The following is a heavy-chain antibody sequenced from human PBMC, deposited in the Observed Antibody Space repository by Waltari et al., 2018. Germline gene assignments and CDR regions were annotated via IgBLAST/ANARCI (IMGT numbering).Heavy chain of an antibody. V-gene: IGHV1-2*06. D-gene: IGHD6-6*01. J-gene: IGHJ4*02. Sequence: QVQLVQSGAEVKKPGASVKVSCKASGYTFTGYYMHWVRQAPGQGLEWMGRINPNSGGTNYLQKVQRRVTMTRDTSISTAYMGLSRLRSDDTAVYYCARGGSSSPTTDYWGQGTLVTVSS. CDR1: GYTFTGYY. CDR3: ARGGSSSPTTDY. CDR2: INPNSGGT.